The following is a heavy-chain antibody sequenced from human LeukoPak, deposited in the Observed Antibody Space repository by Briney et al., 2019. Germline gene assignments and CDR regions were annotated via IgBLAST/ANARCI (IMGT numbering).Heavy chain of an antibody. V-gene: IGHV4-31*03. J-gene: IGHJ4*02. CDR3: ARLPAYCSTTSCSFDS. CDR1: GGSISSGGYY. D-gene: IGHD2-2*01. Sequence: NTSETLSLTCTVSGGSISSGGYYWSWIRQHPGKGLEWIGYIYYSGSTYYNPSLKSRVTISVDTSKNQFSLKLTSVTAADTAVYYCARLPAYCSTTSCSFDSWGQGTLVAVSS. CDR2: IYYSGST.